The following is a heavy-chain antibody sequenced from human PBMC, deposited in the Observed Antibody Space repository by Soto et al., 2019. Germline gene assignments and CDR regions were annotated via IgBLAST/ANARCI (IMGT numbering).Heavy chain of an antibody. Sequence: SVKVYCKASGGTFSSYAISWVRQAPGQGLEWMGGIIPIFGTANYAQKFQGRVTITADESTSTAYMELSSLRSEDTAVYYCARGYYYDSSGLGRAFDIWGQGTMVTVSS. CDR2: IIPIFGTA. J-gene: IGHJ3*02. CDR3: ARGYYYDSSGLGRAFDI. D-gene: IGHD3-22*01. V-gene: IGHV1-69*13. CDR1: GGTFSSYA.